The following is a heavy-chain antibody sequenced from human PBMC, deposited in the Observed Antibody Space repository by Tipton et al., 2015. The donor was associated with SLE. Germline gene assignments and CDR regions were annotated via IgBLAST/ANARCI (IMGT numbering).Heavy chain of an antibody. D-gene: IGHD5-24*01. J-gene: IGHJ4*02. V-gene: IGHV3-7*01. CDR3: AAVAMGH. CDR2: IGPDGKTV. Sequence: SLRLSCAASGLTFSSLWMTWVRQAPGKGLEWVANIGPDGKTVYYADSLKGRFTISRDNAQSSVYLQLSSLRVDDPALYHCAAVAMGHWGQGTLVTVSS. CDR1: GLTFSSLW.